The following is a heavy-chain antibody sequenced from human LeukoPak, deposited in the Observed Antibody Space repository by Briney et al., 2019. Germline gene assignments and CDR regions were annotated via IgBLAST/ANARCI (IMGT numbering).Heavy chain of an antibody. V-gene: IGHV1-46*01. CDR3: ARDNSVGDYAWWFDP. D-gene: IGHD1-26*01. CDR1: GYTFASYY. J-gene: IGHJ5*02. Sequence: ASVKVSCKASGYTFASYYMHWVRQAPGQGLEWMGLINPSGGTTRYAQKFQGRVTMTRDLSTSTDYMELSSLRSNDTAVYFCARDNSVGDYAWWFDPWGQGTLVTVSS. CDR2: INPSGGTT.